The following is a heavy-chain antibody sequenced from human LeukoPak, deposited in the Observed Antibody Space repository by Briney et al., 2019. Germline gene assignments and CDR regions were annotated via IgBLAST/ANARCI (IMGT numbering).Heavy chain of an antibody. D-gene: IGHD6-19*01. Sequence: SETLSLTCTVSGGSNSSYYWSWIRQPPGKGLELIGHIYYSGSTNYNPSLKSRVTISVDTSKNQFSLKMSSVTAADTAVYYCASRAVAGTDDAFDIWGQGTMVTVSS. J-gene: IGHJ3*02. CDR3: ASRAVAGTDDAFDI. V-gene: IGHV4-59*01. CDR2: IYYSGST. CDR1: GGSNSSYY.